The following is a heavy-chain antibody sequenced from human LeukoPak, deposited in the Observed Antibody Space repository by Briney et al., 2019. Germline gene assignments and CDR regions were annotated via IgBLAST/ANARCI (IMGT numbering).Heavy chain of an antibody. V-gene: IGHV1-18*01. Sequence: GASVKVSCKASGYTFTSYGISWVRQAPGHGLEWMGWISAYNGNTNYAQELQGRVTMTTDTSTSTAYMELRSLRSDDTAVYYCARDTCSSTSCYRGSTFDYWGQGTLVTVSS. CDR1: GYTFTSYG. J-gene: IGHJ4*02. CDR2: ISAYNGNT. D-gene: IGHD2-2*02. CDR3: ARDTCSSTSCYRGSTFDY.